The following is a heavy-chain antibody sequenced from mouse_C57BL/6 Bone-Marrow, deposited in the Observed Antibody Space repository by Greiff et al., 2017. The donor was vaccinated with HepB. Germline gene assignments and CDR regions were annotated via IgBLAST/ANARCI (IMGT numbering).Heavy chain of an antibody. Sequence: VQLQQSGAELVRPGASVKLSCTASGFNIKDDYMHWVKQRPEQGLEWIGWIDPENGDTEYASKFQGKATITADTSSNTAYLQLSSLTSEDTAVYYCTRQLRPLFDYWGQGTTLTVSS. V-gene: IGHV14-4*01. D-gene: IGHD3-2*02. CDR1: GFNIKDDY. CDR3: TRQLRPLFDY. J-gene: IGHJ2*01. CDR2: IDPENGDT.